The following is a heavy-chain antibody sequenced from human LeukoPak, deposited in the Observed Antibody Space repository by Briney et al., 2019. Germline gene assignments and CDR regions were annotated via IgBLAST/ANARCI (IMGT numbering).Heavy chain of an antibody. CDR2: IYPGDSET. D-gene: IGHD3-22*01. CDR3: ARVNRFDYYDSSGYYPFDY. J-gene: IGHJ4*02. CDR1: GYSFTRSW. V-gene: IGHV5-51*01. Sequence: LGESLKISCKGSGYSFTRSWIGWVRQMPGKGLEWMGVIYPGDSETRYSPSFQGQVTISADKSINIAYLQWSSLKASDTAMYYCARVNRFDYYDSSGYYPFDYWGQGTLVTVSS.